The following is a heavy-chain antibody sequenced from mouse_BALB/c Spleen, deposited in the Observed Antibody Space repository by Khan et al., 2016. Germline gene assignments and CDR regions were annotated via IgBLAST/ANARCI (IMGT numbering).Heavy chain of an antibody. Sequence: EVKLLESGGGLVQPGGSLTLSCAASGFAFSRYWMSWVRQAPGKGLEWIGEINPDSSTINYTPSLTDKFIISRDNAKHTLYLQMSKVRSEDTARKYWASTFWYVDVWGADTTVTVSS. CDR1: GFAFSRYW. CDR3: ASTFWYVDV. J-gene: IGHJ1*01. CDR2: INPDSSTI. V-gene: IGHV4-1*02.